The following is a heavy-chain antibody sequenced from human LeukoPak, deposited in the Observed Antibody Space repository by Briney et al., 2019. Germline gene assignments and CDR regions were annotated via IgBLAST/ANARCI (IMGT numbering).Heavy chain of an antibody. Sequence: GGSLRLSCAASGFTFSSYGMHWVRQAPGKGLEWVAVISYDGSNKYYADSVKGRFTISRDNSKNTLYLQMNSLRAEDTAVYYCARDALGLIAVAADYWGQGTLVTVSS. CDR1: GFTFSSYG. V-gene: IGHV3-30*03. D-gene: IGHD6-19*01. CDR3: ARDALGLIAVAADY. J-gene: IGHJ4*02. CDR2: ISYDGSNK.